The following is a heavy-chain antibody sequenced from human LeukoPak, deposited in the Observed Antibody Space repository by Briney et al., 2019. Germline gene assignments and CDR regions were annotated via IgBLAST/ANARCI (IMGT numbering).Heavy chain of an antibody. CDR1: GFTVSSNY. D-gene: IGHD6-19*01. CDR3: ARDWSSGWSDY. CDR2: IYSGGST. Sequence: GGSLRLSCAASGFTVSSNYMSWVRRAPGKGLEWVSVIYSGGSTYYADSVKGRFTISRHNSKNTLYLQMNSLRAEDTAVYYCARDWSSGWSDYWGQGTLVTVSS. J-gene: IGHJ4*02. V-gene: IGHV3-53*04.